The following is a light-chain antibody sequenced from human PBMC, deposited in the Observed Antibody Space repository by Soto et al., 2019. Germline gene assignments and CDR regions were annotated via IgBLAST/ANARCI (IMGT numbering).Light chain of an antibody. J-gene: IGKJ4*01. Sequence: DIQMTQSPSSLSASVGDRVTVTCRASQNISNSLNWYQQKPGEAPRVLIYAASNLQSGVPSRFSGSGYGTDFTLTIRCLQSEDFATYYCQQYYSYPLTCGGGTKVDIK. V-gene: IGKV1-39*01. CDR2: AAS. CDR3: QQYYSYPLT. CDR1: QNISNS.